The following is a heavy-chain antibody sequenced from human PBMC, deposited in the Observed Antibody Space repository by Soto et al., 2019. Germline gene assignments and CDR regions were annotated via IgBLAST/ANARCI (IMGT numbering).Heavy chain of an antibody. V-gene: IGHV3-23*01. CDR1: GFSFDDYA. Sequence: EVQLLESGGGLVQPGGSPRLSCAASGFSFDDYAMTWVRQAAGKGLEWVSATSGSGDNTYYADSVKGRFTISRDNSKNTLDQQVNSMRDEETAVYYCAIGYYSGYDLAYFAYWGQGTLVTVSS. CDR3: AIGYYSGYDLAYFAY. J-gene: IGHJ4*02. CDR2: TSGSGDNT. D-gene: IGHD5-12*01.